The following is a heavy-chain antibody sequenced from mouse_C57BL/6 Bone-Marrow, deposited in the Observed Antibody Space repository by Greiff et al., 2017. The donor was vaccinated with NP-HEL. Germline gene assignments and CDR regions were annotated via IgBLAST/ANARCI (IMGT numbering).Heavy chain of an antibody. CDR2: IDPENGDT. CDR3: TTRPYYFDY. CDR1: GFNIKDDY. Sequence: VQLQQSGAELVRPGASVKLSCTASGFNIKDDYMHWVKQRPEQGLEWIGWIDPENGDTEYASKFQGKATITADTSSNTAYRQLSSLTSEDTAVYYCTTRPYYFDYWGQGTTLTVSS. V-gene: IGHV14-4*01. J-gene: IGHJ2*01.